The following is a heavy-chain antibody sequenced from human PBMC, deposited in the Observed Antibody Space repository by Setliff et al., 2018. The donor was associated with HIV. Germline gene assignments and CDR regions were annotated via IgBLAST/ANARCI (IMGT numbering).Heavy chain of an antibody. CDR2: ITPIGTT. V-gene: IGHV1-69*13. CDR3: ARMREMATINYYYNYMDV. CDR1: GGTFSNYM. J-gene: IGHJ6*03. Sequence: SVKVSCKASGGTFSNYMIIWVRQAPGQGLEWVGVITPIGTTNFAQTFEGRVTITADASTSTAYMELISLRSEDTAVYYCARMREMATINYYYNYMDVWGTGTTVTVSS. D-gene: IGHD5-12*01.